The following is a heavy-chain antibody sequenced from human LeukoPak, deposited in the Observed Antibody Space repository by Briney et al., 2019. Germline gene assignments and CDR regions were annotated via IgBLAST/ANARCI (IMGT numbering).Heavy chain of an antibody. CDR1: GFTFSSYG. D-gene: IGHD3-22*01. J-gene: IGHJ4*02. CDR2: ISYDGSNK. V-gene: IGHV3-30*03. CDR3: ARYDSSGYYLDY. Sequence: GGSLRLSCAASGFTFSSYGMHWVRQAPGKGLEWVAVISYDGSNKYYADSVKGRFTISRDNAKNSLYLQMNSLRAEDTAVYYCARYDSSGYYLDYWGQGTLVTVSS.